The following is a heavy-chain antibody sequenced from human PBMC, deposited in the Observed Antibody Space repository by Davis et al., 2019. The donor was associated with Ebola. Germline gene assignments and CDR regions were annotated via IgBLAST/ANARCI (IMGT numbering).Heavy chain of an antibody. Sequence: ETLSLTCTVSGGSISSSSYYWGWIRQPPGKGLEWVSYISSSSSSIYYADSVKGRFTISRDNAKNSLCLQMNSLRDEDTAMYYCARGYSYGNYYYYGMDVWGQGTTVTVSS. CDR1: GGSISSSS. CDR2: ISSSSSSI. D-gene: IGHD5-18*01. CDR3: ARGYSYGNYYYYGMDV. V-gene: IGHV3-48*02. J-gene: IGHJ6*02.